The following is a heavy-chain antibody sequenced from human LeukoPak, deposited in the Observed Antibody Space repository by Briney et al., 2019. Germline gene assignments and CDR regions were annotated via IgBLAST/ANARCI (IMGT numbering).Heavy chain of an antibody. CDR3: VKDMTYGDGKWEFDL. Sequence: GGSLRLSCVGSGFFLTSYATSWVRLTPGKGLQWVAGMYADGSVTQYEDAVKGRFTISRATSKNTLYLQMNSLRDDDTALYYCVKDMTYGDGKWEFDLWGQGTPVTVSS. V-gene: IGHV3-23*03. D-gene: IGHD2-21*02. CDR1: GFFLTSYA. CDR2: MYADGSVT. J-gene: IGHJ5*02.